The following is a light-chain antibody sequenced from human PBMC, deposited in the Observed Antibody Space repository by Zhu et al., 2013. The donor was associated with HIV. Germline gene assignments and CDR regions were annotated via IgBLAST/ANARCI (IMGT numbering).Light chain of an antibody. Sequence: DIQMTQSPSSLSASVGDRVTITCRASQRISSYLNWYQQKPGKAPKLLIYAASSLQSGVPSRFSGSGSGTDFTLTISSLQPEDIATYYCQQTYRTPYTFGQGTNLEIK. CDR1: QRISSY. V-gene: IGKV1-39*01. CDR2: AAS. CDR3: QQTYRTPYT. J-gene: IGKJ2*01.